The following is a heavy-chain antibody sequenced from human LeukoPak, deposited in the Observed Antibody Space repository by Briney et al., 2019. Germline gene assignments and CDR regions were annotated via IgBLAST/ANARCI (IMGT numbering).Heavy chain of an antibody. CDR1: GGSISSYY. V-gene: IGHV4-4*07. J-gene: IGHJ4*02. CDR3: AREPYCTNGVCSAY. D-gene: IGHD2-8*01. Sequence: SETRSLTCTFAGGSISSYYWSWIRQPAGKGLEWSGRIYTSGNTNYNPSFRSRVTMSVDTSKNQFSLKLSSVTAADTAVYYCAREPYCTNGVCSAYWGQGTLVTVSS. CDR2: IYTSGNT.